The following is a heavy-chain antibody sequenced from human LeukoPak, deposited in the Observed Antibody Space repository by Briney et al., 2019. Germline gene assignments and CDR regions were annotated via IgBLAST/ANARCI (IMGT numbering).Heavy chain of an antibody. CDR1: GYTFTSYG. V-gene: IGHV1-69*13. Sequence: SVKVSCKASGYTFTSYGISWVRQAPGQGLEWMGGIIPIFGTANYAQKFQGRVTITADESTSTAYMELSSLRSEDTAVYYCARDGDIVATKEIYYYGMDVWGQGTTVTVSS. D-gene: IGHD5-12*01. CDR3: ARDGDIVATKEIYYYGMDV. J-gene: IGHJ6*02. CDR2: IIPIFGTA.